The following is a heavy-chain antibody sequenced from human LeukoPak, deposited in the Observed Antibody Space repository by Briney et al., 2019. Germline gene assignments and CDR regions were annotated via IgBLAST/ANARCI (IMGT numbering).Heavy chain of an antibody. CDR2: IYSGST. J-gene: IGHJ4*02. Sequence: SETPSLTCTVSGGSISSYYWSWIRQPPGEGLEWIGYIYSGSTNYNPSLTIRVTISVDTSKNQFSLKLSSVTAADTAVYYCARVDPDSSSTLEVFDYWGQRPLVTVSS. CDR3: ARVDPDSSSTLEVFDY. CDR1: GGSISSYY. V-gene: IGHV4-59*01. D-gene: IGHD6-6*01.